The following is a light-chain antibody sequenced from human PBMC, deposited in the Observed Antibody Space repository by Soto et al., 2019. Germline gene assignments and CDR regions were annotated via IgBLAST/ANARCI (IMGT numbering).Light chain of an antibody. Sequence: ELVMTQSPATLSASSGERATLSCRASQSVSSNLDWYKQKPGQAPRLLIYGASTRATGIPARFSGSESGTEFTLSINSLQSEDFAGYYCQQYNNWPPLTFVGGTKLEIK. CDR2: GAS. J-gene: IGKJ4*01. CDR3: QQYNNWPPLT. V-gene: IGKV3-15*01. CDR1: QSVSSN.